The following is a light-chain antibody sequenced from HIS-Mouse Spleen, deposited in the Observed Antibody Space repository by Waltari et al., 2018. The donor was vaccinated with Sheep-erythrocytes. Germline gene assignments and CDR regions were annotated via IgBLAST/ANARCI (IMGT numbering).Light chain of an antibody. J-gene: IGLJ3*02. V-gene: IGLV1-51*01. CDR1: SSNAGNHY. Sequence: QPVLTQPPSVSAAPGPKFTIPCSGSSSNAGNHYVPWYQPLPGTAPKLPIYDNNKRPSGIPDRFSGSKSGTSATLGITGLQTGDEADYYCGTWDSSLSAGVFGGGTKLTVL. CDR2: DNN. CDR3: GTWDSSLSAGV.